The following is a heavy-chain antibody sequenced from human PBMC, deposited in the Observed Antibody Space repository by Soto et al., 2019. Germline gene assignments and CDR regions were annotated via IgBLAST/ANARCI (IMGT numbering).Heavy chain of an antibody. J-gene: IGHJ6*04. Sequence: NPSETLSLTCTVSGGSISSGGYYWSWIRQHPGKGLEWIGYIYYSGSTYYNPSLKSRVTISVDTSKNQFSLKLSSVTAADTAVYYCAREGFNAGRDSSGYLGPYYYYGMAVWGKGTTVTVSS. CDR1: GGSISSGGYY. V-gene: IGHV4-31*03. CDR3: AREGFNAGRDSSGYLGPYYYYGMAV. CDR2: IYYSGST. D-gene: IGHD3-22*01.